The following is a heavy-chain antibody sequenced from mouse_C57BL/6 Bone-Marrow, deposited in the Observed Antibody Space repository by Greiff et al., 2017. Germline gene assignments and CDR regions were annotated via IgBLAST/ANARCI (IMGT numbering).Heavy chain of an antibody. CDR1: GFTFSDYG. D-gene: IGHD4-1*02. J-gene: IGHJ2*01. Sequence: EVKLMESGGGLVKPGGSLKLSRAASGFTFSDYGMHWVRQAPEKGLEWVAYISSGSSTIYYADTVKGRFTISRDNAKNTLFLQMTSLRSEDTAMSYCASFNWDYFDYWGQGTTLTVSS. V-gene: IGHV5-17*01. CDR2: ISSGSSTI. CDR3: ASFNWDYFDY.